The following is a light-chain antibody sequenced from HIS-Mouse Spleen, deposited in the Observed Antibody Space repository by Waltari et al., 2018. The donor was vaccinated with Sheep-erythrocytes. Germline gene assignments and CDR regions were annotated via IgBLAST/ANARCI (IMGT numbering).Light chain of an antibody. CDR1: RSDVGSHNL. CDR3: CSYAGSSTPWV. J-gene: IGLJ3*02. CDR2: EGS. V-gene: IGLV2-23*01. Sequence: QSALTQPASASGPPGQSITISCTGTRSDVGSHNLVSWYQQHPGKAPKLMIYEGSKRPSGVSNRFSGSKSGNTASLTISGLQAEDEADYYCCSYAGSSTPWVFGGGTKLTVL.